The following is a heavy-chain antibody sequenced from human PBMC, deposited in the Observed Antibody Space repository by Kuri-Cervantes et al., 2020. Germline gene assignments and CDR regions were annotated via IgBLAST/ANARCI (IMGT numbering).Heavy chain of an antibody. V-gene: IGHV4-59*05. J-gene: IGHJ4*02. CDR2: IYYSGST. CDR3: ARHVLRYSHTDY. Sequence: LETLSLTCNVSGGSIRSYYWSWIRQPPGKGLEWIGSIYYSGSTYYNPSLKSRVTISVDTSKNQFSLKLSSVTAADTAVYYCARHVLRYSHTDYWGQGTLVTVSS. CDR1: GGSIRSYY. D-gene: IGHD3-9*01.